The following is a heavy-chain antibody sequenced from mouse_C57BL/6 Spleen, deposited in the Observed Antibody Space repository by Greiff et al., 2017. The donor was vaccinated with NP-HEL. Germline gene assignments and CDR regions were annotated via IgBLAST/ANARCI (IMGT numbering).Heavy chain of an antibody. D-gene: IGHD2-4*01. CDR1: GYTFTSYW. CDR2: IYPGSGST. Sequence: VQLQQPGAELVKPGASVKMSCKASGYTFTSYWITWVKQRPGQGLEWIGDIYPGSGSTNYNEKFKSKATLTVDTSSSTAYMQLSSLTSEDSAVYYCARGTYYDYYFDYWGQGTTLTVSS. J-gene: IGHJ2*01. CDR3: ARGTYYDYYFDY. V-gene: IGHV1-55*01.